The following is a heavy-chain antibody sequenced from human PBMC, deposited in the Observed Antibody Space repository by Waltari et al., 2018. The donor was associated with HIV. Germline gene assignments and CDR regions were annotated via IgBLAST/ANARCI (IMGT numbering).Heavy chain of an antibody. Sequence: QVQLVQSGAEVKKPGASVKVSCKASGYTFPSYDINWVRQANGQGLEWRGWMNPNSGNTGYAQKLQGRVTMTRNTSISTAYMELSSLRSEDTAVYYCARAPYYDILTGYLDWFDPWGQGTLVTVSS. CDR1: GYTFPSYD. J-gene: IGHJ5*02. CDR3: ARAPYYDILTGYLDWFDP. V-gene: IGHV1-8*01. D-gene: IGHD3-9*01. CDR2: MNPNSGNT.